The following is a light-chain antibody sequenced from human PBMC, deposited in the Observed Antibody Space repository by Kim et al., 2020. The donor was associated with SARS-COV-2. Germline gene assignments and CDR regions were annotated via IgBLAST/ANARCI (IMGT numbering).Light chain of an antibody. CDR2: DVS. Sequence: QSALTQPASVSGSPGQSITISCTGTSSDVGGYNYVSWYQQHPGKAPKLMIYDVSKLPSGVSNRFSGSKSGNTASLTISGLQAENEADYYCSSYTSSSTWVFGGVTQLTVL. V-gene: IGLV2-14*01. J-gene: IGLJ3*02. CDR3: SSYTSSSTWV. CDR1: SSDVGGYNY.